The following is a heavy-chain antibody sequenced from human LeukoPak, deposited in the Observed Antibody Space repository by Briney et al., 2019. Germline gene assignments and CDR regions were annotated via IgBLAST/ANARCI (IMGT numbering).Heavy chain of an antibody. Sequence: GGSLRLSCVASGVTFNSNVMNWVRQAPDKGLEWVAFISYDGTTKFYAVSVKGRFTISRDSSKNILYLQMNSLRTEDTAVYYCVKGFYYNSRTYSSPLNYWGQGTLVTVSS. J-gene: IGHJ4*02. CDR3: VKGFYYNSRTYSSPLNY. CDR1: GVTFNSNV. CDR2: ISYDGTTK. V-gene: IGHV3-30*18. D-gene: IGHD3-22*01.